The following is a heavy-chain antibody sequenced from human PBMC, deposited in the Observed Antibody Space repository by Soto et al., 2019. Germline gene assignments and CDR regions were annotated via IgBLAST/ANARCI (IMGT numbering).Heavy chain of an antibody. Sequence: QVQLVESEGGVVQPGRSLGLYCAASGFTFSSYVMHWVRQTPGKGLEWVAAISTDGSNKYFPDSVKGRFTISRDNSKNTLYLQMNSLRPEDTAVYYCAREGGSSGYSGYFDLWGRGTLVTVSS. CDR1: GFTFSSYV. V-gene: IGHV3-30-3*01. D-gene: IGHD3-22*01. CDR2: ISTDGSNK. J-gene: IGHJ2*01. CDR3: AREGGSSGYSGYFDL.